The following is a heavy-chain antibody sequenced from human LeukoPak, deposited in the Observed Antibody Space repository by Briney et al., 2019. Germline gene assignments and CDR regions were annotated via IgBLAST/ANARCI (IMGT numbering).Heavy chain of an antibody. CDR2: IYSGGST. V-gene: IGHV3-53*01. CDR3: AKDHDGPMIVAAIAH. D-gene: IGHD3-22*01. CDR1: GFTVSSNY. Sequence: PGGSLRLSCAASGFTVSSNYMTWVRQAPGKGLEWVSVIYSGGSTYYADSVKGRFTISRDNSKNTLYLQMNSLRAEDTAVYYCAKDHDGPMIVAAIAHWGQGTLVTVSS. J-gene: IGHJ4*02.